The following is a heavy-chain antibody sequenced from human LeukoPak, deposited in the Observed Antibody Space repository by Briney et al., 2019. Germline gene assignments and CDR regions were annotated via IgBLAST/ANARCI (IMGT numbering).Heavy chain of an antibody. D-gene: IGHD3-22*01. Sequence: ASVKVSCKASGYTFTGYYMHWVRQAPGQGLEWMGWINPNSGGTNYAQKFQGRVTMTRDTSISTAYMELSRLRSDDTAVYYCARDTAYYDRLNWFDPWGQGTLVTVSS. J-gene: IGHJ5*02. CDR2: INPNSGGT. V-gene: IGHV1-2*02. CDR1: GYTFTGYY. CDR3: ARDTAYYDRLNWFDP.